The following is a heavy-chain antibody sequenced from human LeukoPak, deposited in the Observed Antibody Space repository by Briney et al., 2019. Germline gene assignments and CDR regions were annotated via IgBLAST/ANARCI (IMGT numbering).Heavy chain of an antibody. CDR2: IYYTRST. D-gene: IGHD3-22*01. J-gene: IGHJ4*02. CDR3: ARCYYDSAGYYPPRY. Sequence: SETLSLTCTVSGGSISSYYWSWIRQPPGKGLEWIGYIYYTRSTHYNPSLKSRVTISVDTSKNQFSLKLSSVTAADTAVYYRARCYYDSAGYYPPRYWGQGTLVTVSS. V-gene: IGHV4-59*01. CDR1: GGSISSYY.